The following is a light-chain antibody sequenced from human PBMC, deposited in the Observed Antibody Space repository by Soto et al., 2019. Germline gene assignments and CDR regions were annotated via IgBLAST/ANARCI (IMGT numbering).Light chain of an antibody. J-gene: IGKJ1*01. Sequence: DIVLTQSPGTLSLSPGEGATLSCRAGQPISSTYVAWYQQTPGQAPRLLIYATSNRGPGVPDRFRGSGSGTDFTLTINRLESEDFAVYYCQQYGGSWTFGQGTKVDIK. V-gene: IGKV3-20*01. CDR3: QQYGGSWT. CDR1: QPISSTY. CDR2: ATS.